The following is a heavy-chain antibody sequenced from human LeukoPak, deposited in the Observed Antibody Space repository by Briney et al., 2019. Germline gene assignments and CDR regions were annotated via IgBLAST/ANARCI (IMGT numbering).Heavy chain of an antibody. CDR1: GFTFSTQG. J-gene: IGHJ4*02. CDR3: TLYYFDY. Sequence: PGGSLRLSCAASGFTFSTQGMHWVRQAPGKGPEWVTFIQNDATDKRYADSVKGRFTVSRDNSKNTLYLQMNSLRAEDTAVYYCTLYYFDYWGQGTLVTVSS. V-gene: IGHV3-30*02. CDR2: IQNDATDK.